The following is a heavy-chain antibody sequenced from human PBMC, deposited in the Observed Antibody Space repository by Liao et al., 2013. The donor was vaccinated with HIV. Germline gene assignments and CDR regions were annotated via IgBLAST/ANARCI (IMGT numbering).Heavy chain of an antibody. CDR2: LYPSGRP. CDR1: GTSISSYY. J-gene: IGHJ4*02. D-gene: IGHD2-21*01. Sequence: QVQLQESGPGLLKPSETLSLTCTISGTSISSYYWNWIRQPAGRGLEWIGRLYPSGRPSYNPSLKSRVTMAVDPSKNKFSLKLNSVTAADTALYYCARLQRWGLGYLDFWGQGTLVTVSS. CDR3: ARLQRWGLGYLDF. V-gene: IGHV4-4*07.